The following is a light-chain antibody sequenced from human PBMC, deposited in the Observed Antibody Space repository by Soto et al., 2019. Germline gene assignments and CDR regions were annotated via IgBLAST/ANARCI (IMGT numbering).Light chain of an antibody. V-gene: IGLV1-44*01. CDR2: SNN. J-gene: IGLJ2*01. CDR3: AAWDDSLNVNVL. Sequence: QSVLTQPPSASGTPGQRVTISCSGSSSNIGSNTVNWYQQLPGTAPKLLIYSNNQRPSGVPDRFSGSKSGTSAARAISGLQSEDEADYYCAAWDDSLNVNVLFGGGTKLTVL. CDR1: SSNIGSNT.